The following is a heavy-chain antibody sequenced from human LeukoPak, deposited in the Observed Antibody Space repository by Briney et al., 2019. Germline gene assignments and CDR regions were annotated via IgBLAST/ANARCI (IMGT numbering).Heavy chain of an antibody. CDR1: GYTFTSYG. CDR2: ISAYNGNT. CDR3: ARSPMWAVSGIAAAGDYYYYYMDV. Sequence: ASVKVSCKASGYTFTSYGISWVRQAPGQGLEWMGWISAYNGNTNYAQKLQGRVTMTTDTSTSTAYMELRSLRSDDTAVYYCARSPMWAVSGIAAAGDYYYYYMDVWGKGTTVTVSS. V-gene: IGHV1-18*01. D-gene: IGHD6-13*01. J-gene: IGHJ6*03.